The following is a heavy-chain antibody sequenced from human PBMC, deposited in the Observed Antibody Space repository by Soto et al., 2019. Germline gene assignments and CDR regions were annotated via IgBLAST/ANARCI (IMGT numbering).Heavy chain of an antibody. D-gene: IGHD2-15*01. CDR1: GYTFTSLD. V-gene: IGHV1-8*01. J-gene: IGHJ4*02. CDR2: MNPNSGST. CDR3: ARGRGYSDGIDY. Sequence: ASVKVFCKASGYTFTSLDINWVRQATGQGLEWMGWMNPNSGSTGSAQKFQGRVAMTRDTSINTAYMELSSLRSDDTAVYYCARGRGYSDGIDYWGQGTLVTVSS.